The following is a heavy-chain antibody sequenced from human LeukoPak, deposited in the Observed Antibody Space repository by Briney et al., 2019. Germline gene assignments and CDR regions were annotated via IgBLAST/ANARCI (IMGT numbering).Heavy chain of an antibody. D-gene: IGHD1-26*01. CDR1: GFTFSSYA. CDR3: ARDGRPYYYYYSGMDV. Sequence: QPGGSLRLSCAASGFTFSSYAMHWVRQAPGKGLEWVAVISYDGSNKYYADSVKGRFTISRDNSKNTLYLQMNSLRAEDTAVYYCARDGRPYYYYYSGMDVWGQGPTVTVSS. J-gene: IGHJ6*02. V-gene: IGHV3-30-3*01. CDR2: ISYDGSNK.